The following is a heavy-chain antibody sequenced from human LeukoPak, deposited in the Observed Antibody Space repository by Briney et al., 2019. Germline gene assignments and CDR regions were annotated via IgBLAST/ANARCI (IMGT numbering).Heavy chain of an antibody. CDR3: ARIAAAGTFDY. D-gene: IGHD6-13*01. V-gene: IGHV4-59*01. J-gene: IGHJ4*02. CDR1: GGSISSYY. Sequence: SETLSLTCTVSGGSISSYYWSWIRQSPGKGLEWIGYIYYSGSTNYNPSLKSRVTISVDTSKNQFSLKLSSVTAADTAVYYCARIAAAGTFDYWGQGTLVTVSS. CDR2: IYYSGST.